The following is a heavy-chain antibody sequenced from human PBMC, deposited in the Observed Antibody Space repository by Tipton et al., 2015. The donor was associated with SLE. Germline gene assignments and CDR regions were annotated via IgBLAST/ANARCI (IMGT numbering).Heavy chain of an antibody. CDR2: INHSEST. Sequence: GLVKPSETLSLTCAVYGGSFSGYYWNWIRQPPGKGLEWIGEINHSESTNYSPSLKSRVTISVDTSKNQFSLKLSSVTAADTAVYYCARYGPGVTHFDYWGQGTLVTVSS. J-gene: IGHJ4*02. V-gene: IGHV4-34*01. CDR3: ARYGPGVTHFDY. CDR1: GGSFSGYY. D-gene: IGHD2-21*02.